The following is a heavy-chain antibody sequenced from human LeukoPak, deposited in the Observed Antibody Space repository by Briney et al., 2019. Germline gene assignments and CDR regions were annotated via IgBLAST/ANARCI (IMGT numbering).Heavy chain of an antibody. Sequence: SETLSLTCAVYGGSFSGYYWSWIRQPPGKGLEWIGEINHSGSTNYNPSLKSRVTISVDTSKNQFSLKLSSVTAADTAVYYCARRYYDLNYYYMDVWGKGTTVTISS. J-gene: IGHJ6*03. CDR3: ARRYYDLNYYYMDV. CDR1: GGSFSGYY. CDR2: INHSGST. V-gene: IGHV4-34*01. D-gene: IGHD1-26*01.